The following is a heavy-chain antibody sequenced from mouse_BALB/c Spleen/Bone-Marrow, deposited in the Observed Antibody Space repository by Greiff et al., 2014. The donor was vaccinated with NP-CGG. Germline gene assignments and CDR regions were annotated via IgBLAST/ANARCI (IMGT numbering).Heavy chain of an antibody. J-gene: IGHJ1*01. CDR1: GYSSTGYT. D-gene: IGHD2-14*01. CDR2: INPYNGGT. Sequence: SGPELVKPGASMKIPCKASGYSSTGYTMNWVKQSHGKNLEWIGLINPYNGGTSYNQKFKGKATLTVDKSSSTAYMELLSMTSEDSAVYYCAREEGYDEGEYFDVWGAGTTVTVSS. V-gene: IGHV1-26*01. CDR3: AREEGYDEGEYFDV.